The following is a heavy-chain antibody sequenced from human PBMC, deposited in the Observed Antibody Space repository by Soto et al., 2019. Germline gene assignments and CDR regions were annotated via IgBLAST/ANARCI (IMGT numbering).Heavy chain of an antibody. V-gene: IGHV3-23*01. J-gene: IGHJ4*02. CDR2: ISGSGSNP. Sequence: PGGYLRLSCAASGFTLSSYAMSWVRQAPGQGLEWVSAISGSGSNPYYADSVKGRFTISRDNSKNTLYLQMNSLRAEDTALYYCVFSGSVNIRDVFYFWAQGSLVT. CDR1: GFTLSSYA. CDR3: VFSGSVNIRDVFYF. D-gene: IGHD3-10*01.